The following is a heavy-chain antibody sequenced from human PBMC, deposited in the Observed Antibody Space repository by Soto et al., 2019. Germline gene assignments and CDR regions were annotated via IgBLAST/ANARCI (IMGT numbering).Heavy chain of an antibody. J-gene: IGHJ3*02. D-gene: IGHD2-15*01. CDR3: AKALGGGTLQAFDI. V-gene: IGHV3-9*01. CDR2: ISWNSGSI. Sequence: GGSLILSCAASGFTFDDYAMHWVRQAPGKGLEWVSGISWNSGSIGYADSVKGRFTISRDNAKNSLYLQMNSLRAEDTALYYCAKALGGGTLQAFDILGQWTMVTVS. CDR1: GFTFDDYA.